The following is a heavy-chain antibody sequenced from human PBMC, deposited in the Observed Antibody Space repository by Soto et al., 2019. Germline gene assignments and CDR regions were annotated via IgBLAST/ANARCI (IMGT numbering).Heavy chain of an antibody. CDR1: GGSVSSGAYY. CDR2: ISYIGST. V-gene: IGHV4-31*03. D-gene: IGHD1-26*01. CDR3: GRWEIRIRNAFDP. J-gene: IGHJ3*01. Sequence: QVQLQESGPGLVKPSQTLSLTCTVSGGSVSSGAYYWSWIRQHPGKGLEWIGYISYIGSTYYNPSLKSRVTISVGQSKHHFSLKAGSVTAPDTAVESFGRWEIRIRNAFDPRGQGTMVTVSS.